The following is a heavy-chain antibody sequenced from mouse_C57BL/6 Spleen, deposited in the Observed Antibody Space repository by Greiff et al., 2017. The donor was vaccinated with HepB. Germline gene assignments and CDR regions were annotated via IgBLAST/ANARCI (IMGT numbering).Heavy chain of an antibody. D-gene: IGHD2-5*01. J-gene: IGHJ2*01. CDR2: IYPGSGNT. CDR3: ARWHSNYDFDY. V-gene: IGHV1-76*01. CDR1: GYTFTDYY. Sequence: QVQLQQSGAELVRPGASVKLSCKASGYTFTDYYINWVKQRPGQGLEWIARIYPGSGNTYYNEKFKGKATLTAEKSSSTAYMQLSSLTSEDSAVYFCARWHSNYDFDYWGQGTTLTVSS.